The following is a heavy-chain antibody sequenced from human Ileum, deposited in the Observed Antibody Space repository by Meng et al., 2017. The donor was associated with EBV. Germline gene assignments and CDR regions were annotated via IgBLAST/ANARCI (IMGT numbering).Heavy chain of an antibody. CDR3: GRDQGRELINH. D-gene: IGHD1-7*01. CDR1: GDPIRHEHW. Sequence: APDLGGPSGTLSLTCSVSGDPIRHEHWWSWVRQSPGKGLEWIGEIHHTRGPNYNPSLKSRVIISVDKSKNQFYLSLFSVTAADTAVYYCGRDQGRELINHWGQGTLVTVSS. CDR2: IHHTRGP. V-gene: IGHV4-4*02. J-gene: IGHJ4*02.